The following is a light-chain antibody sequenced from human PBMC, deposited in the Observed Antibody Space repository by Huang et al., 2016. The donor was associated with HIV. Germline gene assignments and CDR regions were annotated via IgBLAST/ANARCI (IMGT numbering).Light chain of an antibody. CDR2: GAS. CDR1: QSVNSN. J-gene: IGKJ4*01. CDR3: QQYNNWPPLT. Sequence: EIVMTQSPVTLSVSPGERATLSCRASQSVNSNLAWYQQKPGQAPRLLIYGASTRATGTEVTLTISSLQSEDFAVYYCQQYNNWPPLTFGGGTKVEIK. V-gene: IGKV3-15*01.